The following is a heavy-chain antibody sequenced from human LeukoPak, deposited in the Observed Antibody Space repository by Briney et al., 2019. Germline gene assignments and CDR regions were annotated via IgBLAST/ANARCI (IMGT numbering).Heavy chain of an antibody. Sequence: GGSLRLSCVASGFTFSSYGMHWVRQAPGKGLEWVAVIWYDGSNMYYADSVKGRFTISRDNSKNTLYLQMNSLRAEDTAVYYCARGGGLDVWGQGATVTVSS. V-gene: IGHV3-33*01. D-gene: IGHD3-16*01. CDR1: GFTFSSYG. CDR3: ARGGGLDV. J-gene: IGHJ6*02. CDR2: IWYDGSNM.